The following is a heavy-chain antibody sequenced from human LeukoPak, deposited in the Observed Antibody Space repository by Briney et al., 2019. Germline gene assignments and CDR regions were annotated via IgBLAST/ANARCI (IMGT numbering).Heavy chain of an antibody. Sequence: GESLKISSKGSGYSFTSYWISWLRQIPGKGLEWMGRIDPSESYTNYSPSFQGHVTISADKSISTAYLQWSSLKASDTAMYYCARLGYSSGASRDNNSFDPWGQGTLVTVSS. D-gene: IGHD6-19*01. CDR2: IDPSESYT. CDR3: ARLGYSSGASRDNNSFDP. V-gene: IGHV5-10-1*01. CDR1: GYSFTSYW. J-gene: IGHJ5*02.